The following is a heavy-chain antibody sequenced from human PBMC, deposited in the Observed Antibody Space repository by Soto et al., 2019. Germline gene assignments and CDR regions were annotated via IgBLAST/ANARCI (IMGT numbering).Heavy chain of an antibody. CDR3: ARCADSIGWYAKCYFDC. D-gene: IGHD6-19*01. V-gene: IGHV4-59*01. J-gene: IGHJ4*02. Sequence: SETLSLTCTVSGGSISSYYWSWIRQPPGKGLEWLGYIFYNGNTNYNPSLKSRVTISVDTSKNQFSLNLSSVTAADTAVYYCARCADSIGWYAKCYFDCWGQGTLVTVSS. CDR1: GGSISSYY. CDR2: IFYNGNT.